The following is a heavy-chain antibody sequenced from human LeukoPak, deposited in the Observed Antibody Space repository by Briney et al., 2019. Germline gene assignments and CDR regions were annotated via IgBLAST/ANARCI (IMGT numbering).Heavy chain of an antibody. V-gene: IGHV4-4*09. CDR2: IYTSGST. D-gene: IGHD3-3*01. CDR3: ARSGNTTFGVVINLYYMDV. Sequence: SETLSLTCTVSGGSISSYYWSWIRQPPGKGLEWIGYIYTSGSTNYNPSLKSRVTISVDTSKNQFSLKLSSVTAADTAVYYCARSGNTTFGVVINLYYMDVWGKGSTVTVSS. CDR1: GGSISSYY. J-gene: IGHJ6*03.